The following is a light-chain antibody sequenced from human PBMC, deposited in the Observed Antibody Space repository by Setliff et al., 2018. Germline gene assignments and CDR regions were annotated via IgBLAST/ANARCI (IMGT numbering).Light chain of an antibody. V-gene: IGLV2-14*03. CDR3: SSYSSRTTLDV. J-gene: IGLJ1*01. CDR2: DVS. CDR1: TSDIGAYNY. Sequence: QSALTQPASVSGSPGQSITISCTGSTSDIGAYNYVAWYQQHPGKAPKLMIYDVSVRPSGVSSRSSGSKSGNTASLTISGLQAEDEADYYCSSYSSRTTLDVFGTGTKV.